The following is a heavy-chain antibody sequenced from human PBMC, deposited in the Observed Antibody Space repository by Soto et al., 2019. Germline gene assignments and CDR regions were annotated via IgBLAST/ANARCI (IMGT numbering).Heavy chain of an antibody. D-gene: IGHD5-12*01. Sequence: VRQATGKGLEWVSVISVAGTAHYAESVKGRVTVTRDKSENTVYLQMDSLRAEDTAVYYCARAVRSGYNYYYYNGMDVWGQGTTVTVSS. CDR3: ARAVRSGYNYYYYNGMDV. J-gene: IGHJ6*02. V-gene: IGHV3-53*01. CDR2: ISVAGTA.